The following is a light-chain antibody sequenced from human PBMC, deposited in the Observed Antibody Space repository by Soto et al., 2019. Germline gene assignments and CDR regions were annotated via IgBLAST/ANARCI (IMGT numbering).Light chain of an antibody. CDR2: DVI. CDR1: SGDVGRYNF. CDR3: ASYTSTDLWV. V-gene: IGLV2-14*03. Sequence: QSALTQPASVSESPGQSVTLSCTGTSGDVGRYNFVCWFQQYQGKAPQLMIYDVINRPSGVSIRFSGSKSGYTAYPTISGLQPEDEDDYYCASYTSTDLWVYGGGTKVTVL. J-gene: IGLJ3*02.